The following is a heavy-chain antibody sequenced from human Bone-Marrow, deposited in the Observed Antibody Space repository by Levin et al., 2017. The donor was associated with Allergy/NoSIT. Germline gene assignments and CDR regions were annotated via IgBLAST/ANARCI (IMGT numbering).Heavy chain of an antibody. CDR1: GFTFSSYG. D-gene: IGHD1-26*01. J-gene: IGHJ4*02. V-gene: IGHV3-30*18. Sequence: PGGSLRLSCAASGFTFSSYGMHWVRQAPGKGLEWVAVISYDGSNKYYADSVKGRFTISRDNSKNTLYLQMNSLRAEDTAVYYCAKDSIGGSYTAAYDYWGQGTLVTVSS. CDR2: ISYDGSNK. CDR3: AKDSIGGSYTAAYDY.